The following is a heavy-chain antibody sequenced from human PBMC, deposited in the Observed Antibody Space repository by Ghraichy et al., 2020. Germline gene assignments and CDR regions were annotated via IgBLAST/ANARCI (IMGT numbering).Heavy chain of an antibody. CDR2: ISGSGGST. D-gene: IGHD6-19*01. CDR1: GFTFSSYA. J-gene: IGHJ4*02. V-gene: IGHV3-23*01. CDR3: AASKRTPGGWLGTFDY. Sequence: GGSLRLSCAASGFTFSSYAMSWVRQAPGKGLEWVSAISGSGGSTYYADSVKGRFTISRDNSKNTLYLQMNSLRAEDTAVYYCAASKRTPGGWLGTFDYWGQGTLVTVSS.